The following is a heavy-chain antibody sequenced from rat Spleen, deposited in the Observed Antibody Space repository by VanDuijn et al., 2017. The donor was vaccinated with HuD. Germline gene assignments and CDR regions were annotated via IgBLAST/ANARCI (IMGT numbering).Heavy chain of an antibody. V-gene: IGHV2S63*01. J-gene: IGHJ2*01. CDR3: TRLLEVYYGLDC. Sequence: VQLKESGPGLVQPSQTLSLTCTVSGFSLTGNTVHWVRQPPGKGLEWMGVMWSDGNTAYNSTLKSRLNINRDTSKNQVFLKMNSLQTDDKGTNYCTRLLEVYYGLDCWGQGVVVTVSS. CDR1: GFSLTGNT. CDR2: MWSDGNT. D-gene: IGHD1-6*01.